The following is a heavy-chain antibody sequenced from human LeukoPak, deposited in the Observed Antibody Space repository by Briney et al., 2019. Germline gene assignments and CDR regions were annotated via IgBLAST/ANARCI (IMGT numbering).Heavy chain of an antibody. D-gene: IGHD5-18*01. CDR1: GFTFSSYA. CDR2: ISGSGGST. CDR3: AKDLGYSYGSDLDY. J-gene: IGHJ4*02. V-gene: IGHV3-23*01. Sequence: GGSLRLSCAASGFTFSSYAMSWVRQAPGKGLEWVSGISGSGGSTYYADSVKGRFTISRDNSKNTLYLQVNTLRAEDTAVYYCAKDLGYSYGSDLDYWGQGTLVTVSS.